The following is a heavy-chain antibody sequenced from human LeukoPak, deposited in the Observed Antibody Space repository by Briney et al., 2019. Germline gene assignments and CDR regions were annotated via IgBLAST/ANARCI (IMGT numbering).Heavy chain of an antibody. CDR3: ARKPGKYYYDSSGGFDY. V-gene: IGHV1-69*06. Sequence: SVKVSCKASGGTFSSYAISWVRQAPGQGLEWMGGIIPIFGTANYAQKFQGRVTITADKSTSTAYMELSSLRSEDTAVYYCARKPGKYYYDSSGGFDYWGQGTLVTVSS. CDR2: IIPIFGTA. D-gene: IGHD3-22*01. CDR1: GGTFSSYA. J-gene: IGHJ4*02.